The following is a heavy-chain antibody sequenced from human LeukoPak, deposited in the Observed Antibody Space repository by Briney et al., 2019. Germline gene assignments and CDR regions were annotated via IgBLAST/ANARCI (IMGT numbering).Heavy chain of an antibody. CDR2: INWNGGST. Sequence: GGSLRLSCAASGFTFDDYGMSWVRQAPGKGLEWVSGINWNGGSTGYADSVKGRFTISRDNAKNSLYLQMNSLGAEDTALYYCARELGYCSGGSCERNYYFDYWGQGTLVTVSS. J-gene: IGHJ4*02. CDR1: GFTFDDYG. CDR3: ARELGYCSGGSCERNYYFDY. D-gene: IGHD2-15*01. V-gene: IGHV3-20*04.